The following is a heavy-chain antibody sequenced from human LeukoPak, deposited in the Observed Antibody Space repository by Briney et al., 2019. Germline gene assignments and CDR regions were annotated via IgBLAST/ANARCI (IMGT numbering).Heavy chain of an antibody. V-gene: IGHV4-34*01. Sequence: SETLSLTCAVYGRSFSDYYWSWIRQPPGKGLEWIGEINHSGSTNYNPSLKSRVTTSVDTSKNQFSLKLSSVTAADTAVYYCARGGSIVGATPHVAFDIWGQGTVVTV. CDR3: ARGGSIVGATPHVAFDI. D-gene: IGHD1-26*01. CDR1: GRSFSDYY. CDR2: INHSGST. J-gene: IGHJ3*02.